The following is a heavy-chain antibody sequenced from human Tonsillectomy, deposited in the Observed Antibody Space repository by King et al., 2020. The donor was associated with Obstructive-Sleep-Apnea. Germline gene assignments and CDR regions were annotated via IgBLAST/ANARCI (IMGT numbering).Heavy chain of an antibody. D-gene: IGHD4-17*01. Sequence: VPLPASGPGLVPPSAPLSLPCPVSGGSIRRSSWSWIRPPPGKGLAWLGSISSSGRTTYPPSLTRRVPLSVDTSTNPVSLQLSSVPAADTAVYYCARGNVNYGDVGPAFDIWGQGTMVTVAS. CDR1: GGSIRRSS. CDR3: ARGNVNYGDVGPAFDI. CDR2: ISSSGRT. V-gene: IGHV4-59*01. J-gene: IGHJ3*02.